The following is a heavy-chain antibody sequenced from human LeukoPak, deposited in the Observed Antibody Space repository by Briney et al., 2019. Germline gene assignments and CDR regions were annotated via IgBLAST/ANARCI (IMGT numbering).Heavy chain of an antibody. D-gene: IGHD6-19*01. CDR2: ISSSSSYI. V-gene: IGHV3-21*01. CDR1: GFTFSSYS. CDR3: ARARPGIAVAGGGY. J-gene: IGHJ4*02. Sequence: GGSLRLSCAASGFTFSSYSMNWVRQAPGKGLEWVSSISSSSSYIYYADSVKGRFTISRDNAKNSLYLQMNSLRAEDTAVYYCARARPGIAVAGGGYWGQGTLVTVSS.